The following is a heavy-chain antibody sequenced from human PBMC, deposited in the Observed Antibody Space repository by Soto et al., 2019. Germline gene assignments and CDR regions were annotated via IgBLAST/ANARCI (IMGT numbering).Heavy chain of an antibody. J-gene: IGHJ3*02. Sequence: GGSLRLSCAASGFTFSSYAMSWVRQAPGNGLEWVSAISGSGGSTYYADSVKGRFTISRDNSKNTLYLQMNSLRAEDTAVYYCAKDSLFAGSYFGIGAFDIWGQGTMVTVSS. V-gene: IGHV3-23*01. CDR1: GFTFSSYA. D-gene: IGHD1-26*01. CDR3: AKDSLFAGSYFGIGAFDI. CDR2: ISGSGGST.